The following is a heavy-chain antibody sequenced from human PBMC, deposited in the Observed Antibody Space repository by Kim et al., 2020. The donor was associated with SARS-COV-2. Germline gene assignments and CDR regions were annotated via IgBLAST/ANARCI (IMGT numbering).Heavy chain of an antibody. Sequence: GGSLRLSCAASGFTFSSYAMHWVRQAPGKGLERVAVISYDGSNKYYADSVKGRFTISRDNSKNKLYLQMNSLRAEDTAAYYCSRDHSHLDYWGQGTLVTV. CDR1: GFTFSSYA. CDR3: SRDHSHLDY. CDR2: ISYDGSNK. V-gene: IGHV3-30*04. D-gene: IGHD1-26*01. J-gene: IGHJ4*02.